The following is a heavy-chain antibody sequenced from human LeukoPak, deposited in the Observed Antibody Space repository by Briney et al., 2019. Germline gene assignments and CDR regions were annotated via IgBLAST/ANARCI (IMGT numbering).Heavy chain of an antibody. CDR1: GFTFDDYA. CDR3: AKGLRRVGATAFDI. Sequence: GGSLRLSCAASGFTFDDYAMHWVRHAPGKGLEWVSGISWNSGSIGYADSVKGRFTISRDNAKNSLYLQMNSLRAEDTALYYCAKGLRRVGATAFDIWGQGTMVTVSS. CDR2: ISWNSGSI. D-gene: IGHD1-26*01. J-gene: IGHJ3*02. V-gene: IGHV3-9*01.